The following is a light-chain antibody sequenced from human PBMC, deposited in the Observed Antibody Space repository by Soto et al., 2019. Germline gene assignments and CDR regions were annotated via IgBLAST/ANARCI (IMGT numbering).Light chain of an antibody. V-gene: IGKV3-20*01. J-gene: IGKJ1*01. CDR1: QSVSSSY. CDR3: QQYGRSPWT. CDR2: GAS. Sequence: EIVLTQSPGTLSLSPGERVTLSCRASQSVSSSYLAWYQQKPGQAPRLLFYGASSRATGIPDRFSGSGSGTDFILTISRLEPDDFAVYYCQQYGRSPWTSGQGTKV.